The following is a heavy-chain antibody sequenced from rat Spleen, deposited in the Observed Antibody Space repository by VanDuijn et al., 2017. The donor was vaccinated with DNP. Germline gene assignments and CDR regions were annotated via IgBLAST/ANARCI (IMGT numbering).Heavy chain of an antibody. Sequence: EVHLVESGGGLVQPGRSLKLSCAASGFSFSNYYMAWVRQAPTKGLEWVASISDSGGFTCYRDSVKGRFTISRDNAENTLYLQMDSLRSEDTATYYCTRDLDYWGQGVMVTVSS. CDR3: TRDLDY. CDR1: GFSFSNYY. V-gene: IGHV5-27*01. J-gene: IGHJ2*01. CDR2: ISDSGGFT.